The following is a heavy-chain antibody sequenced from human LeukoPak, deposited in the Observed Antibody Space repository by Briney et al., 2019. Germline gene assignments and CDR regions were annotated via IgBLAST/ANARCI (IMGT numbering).Heavy chain of an antibody. D-gene: IGHD6-13*01. CDR2: IDSSSRTT. V-gene: IGHV3-48*01. J-gene: IGHJ4*02. Sequence: PGGSLRLSCAASGFTFSTYSMNWVRQAPGKGLEWVSFIDSSSRTTFYADSVKGRFTISRDNSRNTLYLQMNILRVDDTAVYYCAKDGSSWDFDYWGQGTLVAVSS. CDR3: AKDGSSWDFDY. CDR1: GFTFSTYS.